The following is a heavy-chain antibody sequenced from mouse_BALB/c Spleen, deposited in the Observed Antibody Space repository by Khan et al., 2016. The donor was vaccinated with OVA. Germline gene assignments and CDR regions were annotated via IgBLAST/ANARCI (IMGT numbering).Heavy chain of an antibody. V-gene: IGHV1S81*02. CDR1: GYTFTSYY. D-gene: IGHD2-13*01. J-gene: IGHJ3*01. CDR3: TRSAYCDPFAY. Sequence: QVRLQQSGAELVKPGTSVKLSCKASGYTFTSYYMYWVKKRPGQGLEWIGGINPSNGETIFNEKFKSKATLTVDKSSSTASMQLNSLTSEDSAVYYCTRSAYCDPFAYWGQGTLVTVSA. CDR2: INPSNGET.